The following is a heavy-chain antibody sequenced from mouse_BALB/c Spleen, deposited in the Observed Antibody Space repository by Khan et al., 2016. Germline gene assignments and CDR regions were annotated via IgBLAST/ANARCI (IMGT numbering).Heavy chain of an antibody. Sequence: EVQLQESGAELVKPGASVKLSCTASGFNIKDTYIHWVKQRPEQGLEWIGRIDPENGNTKYDPKCQGKATITADTSSNTAYLQLSSLTSDDTAVCYCSRSPCGYWLAYWGQGTLVTVSA. D-gene: IGHD2-2*01. CDR2: IDPENGNT. J-gene: IGHJ3*01. V-gene: IGHV14-3*02. CDR3: SRSPCGYWLAY. CDR1: GFNIKDTY.